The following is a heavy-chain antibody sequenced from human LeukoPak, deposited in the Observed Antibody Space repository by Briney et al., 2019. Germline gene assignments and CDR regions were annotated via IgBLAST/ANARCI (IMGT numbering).Heavy chain of an antibody. V-gene: IGHV3-23*01. Sequence: GGSLRLSCAASGFTFSSYAMNWVRQAPGKGLEWVSSISGRGGSTYYADSVKGRFTISRDSSKNTLYLQMNSLRAEDTAVYYCTKGLGHSTSVDYWGQGTLVTVSS. CDR2: ISGRGGST. J-gene: IGHJ4*02. D-gene: IGHD6-6*01. CDR1: GFTFSSYA. CDR3: TKGLGHSTSVDY.